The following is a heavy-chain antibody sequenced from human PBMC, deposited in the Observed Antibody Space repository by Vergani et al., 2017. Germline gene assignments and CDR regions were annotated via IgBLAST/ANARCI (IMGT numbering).Heavy chain of an antibody. CDR1: GFSFSSYA. CDR2: ISGSGGST. J-gene: IGHJ4*02. D-gene: IGHD6-19*01. Sequence: EVQLLESGGGLVQPGGSLRLSCAAPGFSFSSYAMSWVRQAPGKGLEWVSSISGSGGSTYYADSVRGRFTLSRDISKNTLYLQMNSLRAEDTAVYYCAKDAAGYSSGWYDIYYFQYWGQGTLVTVSS. CDR3: AKDAAGYSSGWYDIYYFQY. V-gene: IGHV3-23*01.